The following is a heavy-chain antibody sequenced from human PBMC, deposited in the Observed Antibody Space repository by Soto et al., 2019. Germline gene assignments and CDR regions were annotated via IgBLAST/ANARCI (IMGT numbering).Heavy chain of an antibody. V-gene: IGHV3-48*03. CDR1: GFTFSSYE. D-gene: IGHD1-7*01. CDR3: ARNPDLGITGTT. CDR2: ISSSGSTI. Sequence: VGSLRLSCAASGFTFSSYEMNWIRQAPGKGLEWVSYISSSGSTIYYADSVKGRFTISRDNAKNSLYLQMNSLRAEDTAVYYCARNPDLGITGTTWGQGTLVTVSS. J-gene: IGHJ4*02.